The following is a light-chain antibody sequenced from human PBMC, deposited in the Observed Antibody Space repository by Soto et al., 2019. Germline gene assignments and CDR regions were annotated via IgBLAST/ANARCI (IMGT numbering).Light chain of an antibody. CDR2: KAS. Sequence: DIQMTQSPSTLSASVGDRVTITCRASQSISSWLAWYQQKPGKAPNLLIYKASSLESGVPSRFSGSRSWTEFTLTIGSLQPYDFAAYDWQQYYSNPLTFGGGPKVEIK. V-gene: IGKV1-5*03. CDR1: QSISSW. J-gene: IGKJ4*01. CDR3: QQYYSNPLT.